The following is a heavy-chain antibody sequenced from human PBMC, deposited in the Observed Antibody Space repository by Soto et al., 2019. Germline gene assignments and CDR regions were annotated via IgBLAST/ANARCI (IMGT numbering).Heavy chain of an antibody. CDR2: TSYRSKWYN. V-gene: IGHV6-1*01. CDR3: ARSKILSNYFDY. J-gene: IGHJ4*02. CDR1: GDRVSSNSAA. Sequence: PSQTLSLTCAISGDRVSSNSAAWNWIRQSPSRGLEWLGRTSYRSKWYNDYAVSVKSRITITPNTSKNQFSLQLNSVTPEDTAVYYCARSKILSNYFDYWGRGTLVTVSS.